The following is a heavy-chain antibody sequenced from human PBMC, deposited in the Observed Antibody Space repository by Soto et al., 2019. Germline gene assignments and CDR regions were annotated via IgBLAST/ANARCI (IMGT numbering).Heavy chain of an antibody. CDR3: ARGDSGTGGWPFPYVDY. J-gene: IGHJ4*01. CDR1: GYTFTDYY. Sequence: HEHLVQSGAEVRRPGASLKVSCRASGYTFTDYYIHWVRQAPGQGLEWMGWINPDTGATNYARNFQGKVTLTSAPSINTASLDLTSLTSDDTAVYYCARGDSGTGGWPFPYVDYWGQGTQVIVSS. V-gene: IGHV1-2*02. D-gene: IGHD2-8*02. CDR2: INPDTGAT.